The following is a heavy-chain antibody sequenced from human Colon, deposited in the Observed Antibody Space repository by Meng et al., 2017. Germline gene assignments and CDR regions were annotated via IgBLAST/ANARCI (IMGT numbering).Heavy chain of an antibody. D-gene: IGHD5-12*01. CDR1: GFTLSSFA. J-gene: IGHJ3*02. CDR3: VKTMMAAIVFGAFDI. Sequence: GSLRPSRVASGFTLSSFAMSWVRQAPGKGLEWVSVTSHSGSSTYYADSVKGRFTISRDNSKNTLYLQMNNLRAEDTAVYYCVKTMMAAIVFGAFDIWGQGTKVTVSS. CDR2: TSHSGSST. V-gene: IGHV3-23*01.